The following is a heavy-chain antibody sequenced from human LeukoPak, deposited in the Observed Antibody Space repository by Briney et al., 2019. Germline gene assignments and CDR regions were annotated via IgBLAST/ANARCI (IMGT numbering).Heavy chain of an antibody. V-gene: IGHV1-69*13. CDR2: IIPIFGTA. D-gene: IGHD2-21*02. CDR1: GGTFSSYA. CDR3: ARDFVGANYCGGDCYSS. Sequence: SVKVSCKASGGTFSSYAISWVRQAPGQGLEWMGGIIPIFGTANYSQKFQGRVTITADESTSTAYMELSSLRSEDTAVYYCARDFVGANYCGGDCYSSWGQGTLVTVSS. J-gene: IGHJ5*02.